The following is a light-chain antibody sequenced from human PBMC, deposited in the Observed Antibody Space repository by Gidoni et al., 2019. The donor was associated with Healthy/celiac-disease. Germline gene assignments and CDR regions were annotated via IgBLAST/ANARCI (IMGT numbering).Light chain of an antibody. Sequence: DIQMPPSPSSLSASVGDRVTITCRASHSISSYLNWYQQKPGKAPKLLIYAASSLQSGVPSRFSGSGSGTDFTLTISSLQTEEFATDYCQQSYSTPRGTFGQGTKVEIK. CDR3: QQSYSTPRGT. CDR2: AAS. J-gene: IGKJ1*01. V-gene: IGKV1-39*01. CDR1: HSISSY.